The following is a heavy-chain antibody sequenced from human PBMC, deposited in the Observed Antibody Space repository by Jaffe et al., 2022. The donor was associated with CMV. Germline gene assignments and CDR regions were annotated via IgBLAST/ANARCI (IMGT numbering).Heavy chain of an antibody. CDR2: ISGSGGST. D-gene: IGHD6-13*01. J-gene: IGHJ6*02. Sequence: EVQLLESGGGLVQPGGSLRLSCAASGFTFSSYAMSWVRQAPGKGLEWVSAISGSGGSTYYADSVKGRFTISRDNSKNTLYLQMNSLRAEDTAVYYCAKDGWGAAAGTPRYYYYGMDVWGQGTTVTVSS. V-gene: IGHV3-23*01. CDR1: GFTFSSYA. CDR3: AKDGWGAAAGTPRYYYYGMDV.